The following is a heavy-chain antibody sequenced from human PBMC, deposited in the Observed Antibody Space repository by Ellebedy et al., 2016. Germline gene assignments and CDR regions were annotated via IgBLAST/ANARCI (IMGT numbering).Heavy chain of an antibody. J-gene: IGHJ5*02. D-gene: IGHD2/OR15-2a*01. V-gene: IGHV3-23*01. Sequence: GGSLRLSCAASGFNLNNYAMTWIRQAAGEGLEWVSAITGDTGTTYYADSVKGRFTISRDDSKNTLYLQMSSLRAEDTAMYHCARDVDTTSHLSRFDPWGQGTLVTVSS. CDR1: GFNLNNYA. CDR2: ITGDTGTT. CDR3: ARDVDTTSHLSRFDP.